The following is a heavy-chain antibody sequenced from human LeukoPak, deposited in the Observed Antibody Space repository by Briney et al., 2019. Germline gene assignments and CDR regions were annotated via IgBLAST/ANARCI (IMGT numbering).Heavy chain of an antibody. D-gene: IGHD3-3*01. CDR1: GGTFSSYA. CDR3: AAIFGVVIRARGMDY. V-gene: IGHV1-69*13. CDR2: IIPIFGTA. Sequence: ASVKVSCKASGGTFSSYAISWVRQAPGQGLEWMGGIIPIFGTANYAQKFQGRVTITADESTSTAYMELSSLRSEDTAVYYCAAIFGVVIRARGMDYWGQGTLVTVSS. J-gene: IGHJ4*02.